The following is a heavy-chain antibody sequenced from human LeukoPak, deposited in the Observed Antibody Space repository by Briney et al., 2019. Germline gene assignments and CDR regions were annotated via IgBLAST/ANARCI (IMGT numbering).Heavy chain of an antibody. V-gene: IGHV3-30*02. CDR1: GFTFSSYG. Sequence: GGSLRLSCAASGFTFSSYGMHRVRQAPGKGLEWVAFIRYDGSNKYYADSVKGRFTISRDNSKNTLYLQMNSLRADDTAMYYCAKDGRFGQLLFIDYWGQGTLVTVSS. CDR2: IRYDGSNK. CDR3: AKDGRFGQLLFIDY. D-gene: IGHD3-10*01. J-gene: IGHJ4*02.